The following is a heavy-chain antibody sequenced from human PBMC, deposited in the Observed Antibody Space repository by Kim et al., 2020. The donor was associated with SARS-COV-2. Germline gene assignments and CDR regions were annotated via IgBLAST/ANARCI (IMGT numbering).Heavy chain of an antibody. CDR1: GFTFHDYG. CDR2: ISWNSGTI. Sequence: GGSLRLSCAASGFTFHDYGMHWVRQAPGKGLEWVSGISWNSGTIGYADAVKGRFNISREHANNSLYLQMNSLRVEDTALYYCAKHITSRGIAFEAYFDYWGQGTLVTVSS. CDR3: AKHITSRGIAFEAYFDY. J-gene: IGHJ4*02. D-gene: IGHD2-21*01. V-gene: IGHV3-9*01.